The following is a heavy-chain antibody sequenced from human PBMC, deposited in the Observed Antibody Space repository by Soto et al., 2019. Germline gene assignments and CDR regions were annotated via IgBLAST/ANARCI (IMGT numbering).Heavy chain of an antibody. V-gene: IGHV4-59*08. Sequence: SETLSLTCTVSGGSISSYYWSWIRQPPGKGLEWIGYIYYSGSTNYNPSLKSRVTISVDTSKKQFSLKLSSVTAADTAVYYCARVPAAPFKYMDVWGKGTTVTVSS. CDR2: IYYSGST. D-gene: IGHD2-2*01. CDR1: GGSISSYY. J-gene: IGHJ6*03. CDR3: ARVPAAPFKYMDV.